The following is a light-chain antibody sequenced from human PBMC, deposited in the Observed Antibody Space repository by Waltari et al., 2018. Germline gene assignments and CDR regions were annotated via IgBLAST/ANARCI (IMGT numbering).Light chain of an antibody. J-gene: IGLJ2*01. Sequence: SSELTQDPLVSVALGQTVRITCQGDRLRRYSASWYQQKPGQAPVLVIYSKNIRPSGIPDRFSGSSSGNTASLTITGAQAEDEADYYCNSRDSSGTLLLFGGGTSVTVL. CDR2: SKN. CDR3: NSRDSSGTLLL. CDR1: RLRRYS. V-gene: IGLV3-19*01.